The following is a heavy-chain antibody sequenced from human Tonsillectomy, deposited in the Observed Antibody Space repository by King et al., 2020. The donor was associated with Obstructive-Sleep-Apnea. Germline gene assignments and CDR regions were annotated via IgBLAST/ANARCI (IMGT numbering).Heavy chain of an antibody. J-gene: IGHJ4*02. V-gene: IGHV4-59*08. CDR2: IYYSGST. CDR1: GGSISSYY. Sequence: VQLQESGPGLVKPSETLSLTCTVSGGSISSYYWSWIRQPPGKGLEWIGYIYYSGSTNYNPSLKSRVTISVDTSKNQFSLKLSSVTAADTAVYYCARHTVIHHFDYWGQGTLVTVSS. CDR3: ARHTVIHHFDY. D-gene: IGHD4-17*01.